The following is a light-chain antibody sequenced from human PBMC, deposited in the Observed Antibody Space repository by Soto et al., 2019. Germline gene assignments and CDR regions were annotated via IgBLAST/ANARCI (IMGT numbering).Light chain of an antibody. CDR1: QSIGTY. V-gene: IGKV1-39*01. CDR2: GAS. J-gene: IGKJ2*01. Sequence: DIQMTQSPSSLSASVGDRVTITCRASQSIGTYLNWYQHKPGKAPKLLIFGASNLQSGVSSGFSGSGSGSDFILSSSRLQPKDFATYYCQQTYSSPAFTFGQGTKLEIK. CDR3: QQTYSSPAFT.